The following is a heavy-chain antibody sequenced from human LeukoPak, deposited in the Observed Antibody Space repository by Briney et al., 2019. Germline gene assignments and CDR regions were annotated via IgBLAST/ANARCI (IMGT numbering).Heavy chain of an antibody. D-gene: IGHD6-19*01. V-gene: IGHV3-23*01. J-gene: IGHJ4*02. CDR1: GFTFSSYA. Sequence: GGSLRLSCAASGFTFSSYAMSWVRQAPGKGLQWVSAIIPSGGSTYHADSVKGRFTISRDNSKNTLYLQMNSLRAEDTAVYYCAKGYSSVWYSHFDYWGQGTLVTVSS. CDR3: AKGYSSVWYSHFDY. CDR2: IIPSGGST.